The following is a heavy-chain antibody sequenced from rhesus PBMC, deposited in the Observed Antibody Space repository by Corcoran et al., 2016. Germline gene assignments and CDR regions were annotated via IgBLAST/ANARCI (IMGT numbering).Heavy chain of an antibody. CDR3: ATGGITGTTFDY. Sequence: EVQLVQYGAEGKKPGASVKISCKASGYTFTDYYLHWVRQATGKGLEWMGRVDPEDGEAIHAQKFQDRVTITADTSTDTAYMELSSLRSEDTAVYYCATGGITGTTFDYWGQGVLVTVSS. J-gene: IGHJ4*01. CDR1: GYTFTDYY. CDR2: VDPEDGEA. V-gene: IGHV1-111*02. D-gene: IGHD1-7*02.